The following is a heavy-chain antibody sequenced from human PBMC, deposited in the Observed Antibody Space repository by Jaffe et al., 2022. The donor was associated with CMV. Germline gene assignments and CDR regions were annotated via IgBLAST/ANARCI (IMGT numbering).Heavy chain of an antibody. V-gene: IGHV3-15*01. CDR1: GFTFSNAW. CDR2: IKSKTDGGTT. CDR3: TTAPSYYDSSGYYPFDY. Sequence: EVQLVESGGGLVKPGGSLRLSCAASGFTFSNAWMSWVRQAPGKGLEWVGRIKSKTDGGTTDYAAPVKGRFTISRDDSKNTLYLQMNSLKTEDTAVYYCTTAPSYYDSSGYYPFDYWGQGTLVTVSS. J-gene: IGHJ4*02. D-gene: IGHD3-22*01.